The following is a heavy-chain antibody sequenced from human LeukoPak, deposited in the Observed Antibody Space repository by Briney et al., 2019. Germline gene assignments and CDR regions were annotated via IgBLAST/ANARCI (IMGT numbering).Heavy chain of an antibody. CDR2: IIPIFGTA. J-gene: IGHJ4*02. Sequence: GASVKVSCKASGGTFSSYAISWVRQAPGQGLEWMGGIIPIFGTANYAQKFQGRVTITADESTSTAYMELSSLRSEDTAVYYCARELWDLSSSSNYFDYWGQGTLVTVSS. V-gene: IGHV1-69*01. D-gene: IGHD6-6*01. CDR3: ARELWDLSSSSNYFDY. CDR1: GGTFSSYA.